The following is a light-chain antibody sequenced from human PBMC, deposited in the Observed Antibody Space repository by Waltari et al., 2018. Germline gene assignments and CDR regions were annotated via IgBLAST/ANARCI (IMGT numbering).Light chain of an antibody. CDR1: SSDIGGTFY. CDR2: DVT. V-gene: IGLV2-14*03. CDR3: SSYAGTTSV. Sequence: QSALTQPASVSGSPGQSIPISCTGTSSDIGGTFYVSWYRQYPGYAPTLIIFDVTNRPPGVSDRFSGSKSGNTASLTISGLQADDEADYYCSSYAGTTSVFGGGTKVTVL. J-gene: IGLJ2*01.